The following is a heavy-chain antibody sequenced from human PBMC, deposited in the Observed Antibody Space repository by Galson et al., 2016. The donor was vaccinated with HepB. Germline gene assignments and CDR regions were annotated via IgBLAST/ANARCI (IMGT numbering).Heavy chain of an antibody. J-gene: IGHJ4*02. CDR1: GFTFRDYY. CDR3: ARRGSYFDS. Sequence: SLRLSCAASGFTFRDYYMTWIRQAPGKGLEWLSHISSSSSTIYYADSVDGRFTISRDNAKNSLYLQMSRLRAGDTAVYYCARRGSYFDSWGQGTLVTVSP. V-gene: IGHV3-11*01. CDR2: ISSSSSTI. D-gene: IGHD1-26*01.